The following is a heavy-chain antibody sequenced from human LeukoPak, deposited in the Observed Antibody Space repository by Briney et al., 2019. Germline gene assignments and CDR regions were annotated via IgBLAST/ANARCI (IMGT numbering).Heavy chain of an antibody. CDR1: GFTFSDYY. V-gene: IGHV3-11*01. Sequence: PGGSPRLSRAASGFTFSDYYMSWIRQAPGKGLEWVSYISSSGSTIYYADSVKGRFAISRDNAKNSLYLQMNSLRAEDTAVYYCARMAGTGFRDYWGQGTLVTVSS. D-gene: IGHD6-19*01. J-gene: IGHJ4*02. CDR2: ISSSGSTI. CDR3: ARMAGTGFRDY.